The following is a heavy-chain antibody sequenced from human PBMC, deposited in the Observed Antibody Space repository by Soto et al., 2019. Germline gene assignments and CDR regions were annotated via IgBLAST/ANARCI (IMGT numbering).Heavy chain of an antibody. J-gene: IGHJ6*02. Sequence: QVQLQQWGAGLLEPSETLSLTCGVHGGSFNNYYWTWIRQAPGKGPEWLGEINHSGSSNFNPSLKSRVTISIDTSNKQFSLEVRSVTAADTAVYYCARGVWDSWSGAQPLFSYYGLDVWGQGTPVSVSS. CDR1: GGSFNNYY. CDR2: INHSGSS. CDR3: ARGVWDSWSGAQPLFSYYGLDV. D-gene: IGHD3-3*01. V-gene: IGHV4-34*01.